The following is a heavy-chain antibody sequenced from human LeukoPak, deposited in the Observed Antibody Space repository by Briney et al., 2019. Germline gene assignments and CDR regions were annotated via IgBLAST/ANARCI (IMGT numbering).Heavy chain of an antibody. D-gene: IGHD2-8*01. CDR3: AKDVGCTNGVCRAGIDI. CDR2: ISYDGSNK. V-gene: IGHV3-30*18. Sequence: GRSLRLSCAASGFTFSSYGMHWVRQAPGKGLEWVAVISYDGSNKYYADSVKGRFTISSDNSKNTLYLQMNSLRAEDRAVYYGAKDVGCTNGVCRAGIDIWGQGTMVTVSS. J-gene: IGHJ3*02. CDR1: GFTFSSYG.